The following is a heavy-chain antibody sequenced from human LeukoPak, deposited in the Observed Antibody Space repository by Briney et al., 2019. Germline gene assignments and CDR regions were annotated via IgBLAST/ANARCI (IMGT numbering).Heavy chain of an antibody. CDR3: AKGVYDMDV. Sequence: GGSLRLSCAASGFTFSTYGMHWVRQAPGKGLVWVSRISSDGSIANYADSVKGRFTISRDNAKSTLYLQMNSLRAEDTAVYYCAKGVYDMDVWGQGTTVSVSS. J-gene: IGHJ6*02. CDR1: GFTFSTYG. D-gene: IGHD3-16*01. CDR2: ISSDGSIA. V-gene: IGHV3-74*01.